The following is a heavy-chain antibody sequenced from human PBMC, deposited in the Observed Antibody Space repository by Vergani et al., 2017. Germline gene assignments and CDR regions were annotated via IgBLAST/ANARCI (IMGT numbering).Heavy chain of an antibody. J-gene: IGHJ4*02. CDR2: ISSSGSTI. D-gene: IGHD1-26*01. V-gene: IGHV3-48*03. Sequence: EVQLVESGGGLVQPGGSLRLSCAASGFTFSSYEMNWVRQAPGKGLEWVSYISSSGSTIYYADSVKGRFTISRDNAKNSLYLQMNSLRAEDTAVYYCAKAVRQIVGATSDWGQGTLVTVSS. CDR3: AKAVRQIVGATSD. CDR1: GFTFSSYE.